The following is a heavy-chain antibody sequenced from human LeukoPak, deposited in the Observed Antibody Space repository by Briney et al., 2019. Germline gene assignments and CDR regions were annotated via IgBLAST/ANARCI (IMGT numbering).Heavy chain of an antibody. D-gene: IGHD3-22*01. CDR2: ISSSSSYI. CDR3: ARDSDYYDSSGYYRPYFDY. CDR1: GFTFSTYS. V-gene: IGHV3-21*01. J-gene: IGHJ4*02. Sequence: GGSLRLSCAASGFTFSTYSMNWVRQAPGKGLEWVSSISSSSSYIYYADSVKGRSTISRDNAKNSLYLQMNSLRAEDTAVYYCARDSDYYDSSGYYRPYFDYWGQGTLVTVSS.